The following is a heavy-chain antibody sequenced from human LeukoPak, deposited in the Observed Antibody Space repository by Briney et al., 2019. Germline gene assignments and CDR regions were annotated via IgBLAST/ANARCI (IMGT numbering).Heavy chain of an antibody. D-gene: IGHD1-26*01. CDR3: GVGATRRPHFDY. Sequence: SETLSLTCTVSGGSISSGGYYWSWIRQPPGKGLEWIGYIYHSGSTYYNPSLKSRVTISVDRSKNQFSLKLSSVTAADTAVYYCGVGATRRPHFDYWGQGTLVTVSS. V-gene: IGHV4-30-2*01. CDR1: GGSISSGGYY. CDR2: IYHSGST. J-gene: IGHJ4*02.